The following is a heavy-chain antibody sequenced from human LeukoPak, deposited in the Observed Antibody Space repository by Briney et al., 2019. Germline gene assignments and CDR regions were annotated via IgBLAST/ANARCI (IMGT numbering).Heavy chain of an antibody. V-gene: IGHV4-39*01. CDR2: RYYSGNT. CDR1: GGSFSGYY. CDR3: AGGYDSSGYAFEI. Sequence: SETLSLTCAVYGGSFSGYYWGWIRQPPGKGLEWTGSRYYSGNTYYNPSLKSRVTISVDTSKNQFSLKLSSVTAADTAVYYCAGGYDSSGYAFEIWGQGTMVTVSS. J-gene: IGHJ3*02. D-gene: IGHD3-22*01.